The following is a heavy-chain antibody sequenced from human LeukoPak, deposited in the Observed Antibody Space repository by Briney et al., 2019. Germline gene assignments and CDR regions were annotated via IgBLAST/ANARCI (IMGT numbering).Heavy chain of an antibody. Sequence: GGSLRLSCAASGFTFSNAWMNWVRQAPGKGLEWVSYISSSGSTIYYADSVKGRFTISRDNAKNSLYLQMNSLRAEDTAVYYCAREEDDILTGYSKGGDAFDIWGQGTMVTVSS. D-gene: IGHD3-9*01. CDR1: GFTFSNAW. V-gene: IGHV3-48*04. CDR3: AREEDDILTGYSKGGDAFDI. CDR2: ISSSGSTI. J-gene: IGHJ3*02.